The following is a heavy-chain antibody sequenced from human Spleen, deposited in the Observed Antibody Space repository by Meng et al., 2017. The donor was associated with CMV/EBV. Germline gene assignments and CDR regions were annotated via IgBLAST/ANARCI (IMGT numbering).Heavy chain of an antibody. CDR3: ARVQGPYGMDV. J-gene: IGHJ6*02. V-gene: IGHV3-21*01. Sequence: GESLKISCVASAFTFSDRSMNWVRRAPGKGLEWVSSISSTSTYIYYADSVKGRFTISRDNAKNSLYLQMNSLRAEDTAVYYCARVQGPYGMDVWGQGTTVTVSS. CDR2: ISSTSTYI. CDR1: AFTFSDRS.